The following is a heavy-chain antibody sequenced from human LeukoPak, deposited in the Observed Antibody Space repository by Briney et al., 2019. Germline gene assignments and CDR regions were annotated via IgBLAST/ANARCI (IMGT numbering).Heavy chain of an antibody. Sequence: SSQTLSLTCTVSGGSISSGGYYWSWIRQPPGKGLEWIGEINHSGSTNYNPSLKSRVTISVDTSKNQFSLKLSSVTAADTAVYYCARGYSSSWYVWTHNWFDPWGQGTLVTVSS. CDR3: ARGYSSSWYVWTHNWFDP. CDR1: GGSISSGGYY. J-gene: IGHJ5*02. CDR2: INHSGST. D-gene: IGHD6-13*01. V-gene: IGHV4-30-2*01.